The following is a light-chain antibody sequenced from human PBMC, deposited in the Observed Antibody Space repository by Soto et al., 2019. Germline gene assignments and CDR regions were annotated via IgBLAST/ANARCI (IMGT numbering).Light chain of an antibody. Sequence: IVLTQSPGTLSLSPGERATLSGRASQSVSSSYLAWYQQKPGQAPRLLIYGASSRATGIPDRFSGSGSGTDFTLTISRLEPEDFAVYYCHQRQSWPRTFGQGTKVDI. V-gene: IGKV3-20*01. CDR2: GAS. CDR3: HQRQSWPRT. J-gene: IGKJ1*01. CDR1: QSVSSSY.